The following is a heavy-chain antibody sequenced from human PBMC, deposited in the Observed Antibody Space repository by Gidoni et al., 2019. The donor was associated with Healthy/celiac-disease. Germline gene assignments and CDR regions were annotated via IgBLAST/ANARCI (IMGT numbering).Heavy chain of an antibody. CDR3: ARGRRYCSSTSCYITNDY. CDR2: INHSGST. Sequence: QVQLQQWGAGLLKPSETLSLTCAVDGGSFSGYYWSWIRQPPGKGLEWIGEINHSGSTNYNPSLKSRATISVDTSKNQFSLKLSSVTAADTAVYYCARGRRYCSSTSCYITNDYWGQGTLVTVSS. J-gene: IGHJ4*02. D-gene: IGHD2-2*02. V-gene: IGHV4-34*01. CDR1: GGSFSGYY.